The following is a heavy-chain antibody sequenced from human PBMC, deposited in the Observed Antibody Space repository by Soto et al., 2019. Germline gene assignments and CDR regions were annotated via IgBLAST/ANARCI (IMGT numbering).Heavy chain of an antibody. Sequence: QVQLVESGGGVVQPGRSLRLSCAASGFTFSNYAMHWVRQAPGKGLEWVAVISYDGSNKYYADSVKGRFTISRDNSKNTLSLQMNSVRAEDTALFYCAREGGYGEYSHFDYWGQGALVTVSS. V-gene: IGHV3-30-3*01. D-gene: IGHD4-17*01. CDR1: GFTFSNYA. CDR3: AREGGYGEYSHFDY. CDR2: ISYDGSNK. J-gene: IGHJ4*02.